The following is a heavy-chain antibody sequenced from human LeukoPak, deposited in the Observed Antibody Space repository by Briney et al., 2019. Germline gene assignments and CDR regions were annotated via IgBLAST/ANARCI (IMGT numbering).Heavy chain of an antibody. D-gene: IGHD6-13*01. CDR1: GGSISSYY. CDR2: IYYSGST. J-gene: IGHJ5*02. V-gene: IGHV4-59*12. Sequence: PSETLSLTCTFSGGSISSYYWSWIRQPPGKGLEWIGYIYYSGSTNYNPSLKSRVTISVDTSKNQFSLKMSSVTAADTAVYYCARYSQRYSSSWLGDCFDPRGPGTLVTVS. CDR3: ARYSQRYSSSWLGDCFDP.